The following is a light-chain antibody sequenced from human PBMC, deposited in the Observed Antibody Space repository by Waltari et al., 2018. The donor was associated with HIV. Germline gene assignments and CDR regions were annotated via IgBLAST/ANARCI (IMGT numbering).Light chain of an antibody. Sequence: QSALTQPRSVSGSPGQSVTISCPGTSSAVGGYAYVSWYQQHPGKAPRLMIYDVTKRPSGVRDRFSGSKSGNTASLTISGLQAEDEAEYYCCSYAGAYTFWVFGGGTQLTVL. CDR1: SSAVGGYAY. CDR2: DVT. J-gene: IGLJ3*02. CDR3: CSYAGAYTFWV. V-gene: IGLV2-11*01.